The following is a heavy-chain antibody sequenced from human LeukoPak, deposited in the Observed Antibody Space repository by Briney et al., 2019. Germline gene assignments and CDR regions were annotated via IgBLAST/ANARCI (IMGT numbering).Heavy chain of an antibody. CDR3: ARAYSSSWPINYYYYYGMDV. J-gene: IGHJ6*02. CDR1: GYTFTSYD. Sequence: ASVKVSCKASGYTFTSYDINWVRQATGQGLEWMGWMNPNSGNTGYAQKFQGRVTTTRNTSISTAYMELSSLRSEDTAVYYCARAYSSSWPINYYYYYGMDVWGQGTTVTVSS. V-gene: IGHV1-8*01. CDR2: MNPNSGNT. D-gene: IGHD6-13*01.